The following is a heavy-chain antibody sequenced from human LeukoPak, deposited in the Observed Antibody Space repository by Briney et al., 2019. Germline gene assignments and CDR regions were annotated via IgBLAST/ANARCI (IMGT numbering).Heavy chain of an antibody. V-gene: IGHV4-31*03. D-gene: IGHD2-8*01. CDR3: ARYYCPNGVCSGFDH. CDR2: IYYSGST. Sequence: SQTLSLTCTVSGVSISSGGYYWSWIRQHPGKGLEWIGYIYYSGSTNYNPSLKSRVTMSVDTSKIQFSLKLSSVTTADTAVYFCARYYCPNGVCSGFDHWGQGTLVTVSS. J-gene: IGHJ4*02. CDR1: GVSISSGGYY.